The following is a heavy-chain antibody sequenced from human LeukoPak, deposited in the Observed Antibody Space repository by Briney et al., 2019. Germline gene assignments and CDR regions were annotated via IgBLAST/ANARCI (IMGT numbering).Heavy chain of an antibody. V-gene: IGHV3-7*03. CDR1: GFVFSNYW. J-gene: IGHJ4*02. CDR2: INDGGSGK. CDR3: VRAVTSTEGY. Sequence: GGSLRLSCAASGFVFSNYWMTWVRQAPGKRLEWVASINDGGSGKYYVDSVKGRFTISRDNAQKSLYLEMHSLRAEDTAVYFCVRAVTSTEGYWGQGTLVTVSS. D-gene: IGHD4-17*01.